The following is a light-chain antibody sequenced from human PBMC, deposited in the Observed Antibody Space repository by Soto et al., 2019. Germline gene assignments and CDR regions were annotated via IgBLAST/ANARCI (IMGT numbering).Light chain of an antibody. CDR3: QQRSNWIT. J-gene: IGKJ5*01. V-gene: IGKV3-11*01. CDR2: DAS. Sequence: EIVLTQSPVTLSLSPGERATLSCRASQSVGSHLAWYQQKPGQAPRLLIHDASSRVTGVPARFSGSGSGTDFTLTISSLEPEDFAVYYCQQRSNWITFGQGTRLEIK. CDR1: QSVGSH.